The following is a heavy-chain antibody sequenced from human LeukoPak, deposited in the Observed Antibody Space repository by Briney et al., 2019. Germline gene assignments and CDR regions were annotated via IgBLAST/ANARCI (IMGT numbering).Heavy chain of an antibody. Sequence: SETLSLTCTVSGGSISSYYWSWIRQPPGKGLEWIGYIYYSGSTNYNSSLKSRVTISVDTSENQFSLKLSSVTAADTAVYYCARDTGYSSGWYYFDYWGQGTLVTVSS. V-gene: IGHV4-59*01. D-gene: IGHD6-19*01. J-gene: IGHJ4*02. CDR1: GGSISSYY. CDR3: ARDTGYSSGWYYFDY. CDR2: IYYSGST.